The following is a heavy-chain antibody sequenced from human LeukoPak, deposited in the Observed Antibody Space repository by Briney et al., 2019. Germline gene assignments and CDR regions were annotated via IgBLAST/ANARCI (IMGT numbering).Heavy chain of an antibody. CDR1: GYNFTNYW. CDR3: ARPNITYYYDSSGYDGFDV. V-gene: IGHV5-51*01. J-gene: IGHJ3*01. CDR2: IYPNDSDT. D-gene: IGHD3-22*01. Sequence: GESLKISCKGSGYNFTNYWIAWVRQMPGKGLEWMGTIYPNDSDTRYGPSFQGHVSISADKSINTAYLKWSSLKASDTAMYFCARPNITYYYDSSGYDGFDVWGQGTMVTVSS.